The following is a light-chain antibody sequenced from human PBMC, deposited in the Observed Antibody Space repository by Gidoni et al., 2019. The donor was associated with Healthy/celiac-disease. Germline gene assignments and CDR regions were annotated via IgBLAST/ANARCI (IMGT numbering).Light chain of an antibody. CDR2: DAA. J-gene: IGKJ3*01. V-gene: IGKV1-33*01. Sequence: QMTQSPSSLSASVGDRVTITCQASQDISNYFNWYQQKPVKAPKLLIYDAANLETGVPSRFSGSGSGTDFTFTISSLQPEDIATYYCQQYDNLPGFTFGPGTKVDIK. CDR1: QDISNY. CDR3: QQYDNLPGFT.